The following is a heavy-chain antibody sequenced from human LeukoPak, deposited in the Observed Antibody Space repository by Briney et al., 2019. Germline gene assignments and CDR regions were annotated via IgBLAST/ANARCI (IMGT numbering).Heavy chain of an antibody. D-gene: IGHD2-15*01. J-gene: IGHJ5*02. CDR2: IYYSGST. Sequence: SETLSLTCTVSGGSISSYYWSWIRQPPGKVLEWIGYIYYSGSTNYNPSLKSRVTISVDTSKNQFSLKLSSVTAADTAVYYCARGLGYCSGGSCYEFRFDPWGQGTLVTVSS. V-gene: IGHV4-59*01. CDR1: GGSISSYY. CDR3: ARGLGYCSGGSCYEFRFDP.